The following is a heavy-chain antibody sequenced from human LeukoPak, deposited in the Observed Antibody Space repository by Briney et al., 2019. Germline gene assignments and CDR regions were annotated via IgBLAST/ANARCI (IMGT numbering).Heavy chain of an antibody. Sequence: PSETLSLTCAVYGGSFSGYYWSWIRQPPGKGLAWIGEINHSGITNYNPSLKSRVTISVDTSKNQFSLKLSSVTAADTAVYYCARGTEYYYDSSGYRIMDVWGQGTTVTVSS. J-gene: IGHJ6*02. CDR2: INHSGIT. CDR1: GGSFSGYY. D-gene: IGHD3-22*01. CDR3: ARGTEYYYDSSGYRIMDV. V-gene: IGHV4-34*01.